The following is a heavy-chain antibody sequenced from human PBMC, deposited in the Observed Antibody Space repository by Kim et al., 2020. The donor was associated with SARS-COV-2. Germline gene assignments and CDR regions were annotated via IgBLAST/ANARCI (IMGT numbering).Heavy chain of an antibody. J-gene: IGHJ4*02. CDR3: ARAGAAGGLDFDY. CDR2: ISSSSSYK. D-gene: IGHD6-13*01. CDR1: GLNFSSYS. Sequence: GGSLRLSCAASGLNFSSYSMNWVRQAPGKGLEWVSSISSSSSYKNYVDSVKGRFTISRDNAKNSLYLQMNSLRAEDTAVYYCARAGAAGGLDFDYWGQGTLVTVSS. V-gene: IGHV3-21*01.